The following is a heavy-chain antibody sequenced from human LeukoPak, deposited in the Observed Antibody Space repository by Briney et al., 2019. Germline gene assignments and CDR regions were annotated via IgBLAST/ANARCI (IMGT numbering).Heavy chain of an antibody. V-gene: IGHV4-34*01. CDR2: INNSGST. Sequence: SETLSLTCAVYGGSFSGYYWSWIRQPPGKGLEWIGEINNSGSTNYNPSLKSRVTISLDTSKNQFSLKLSSVTAADTAVYYCAGSYYYGSGSYSAYFDYWGQGTLVTVSS. CDR3: AGSYYYGSGSYSAYFDY. D-gene: IGHD3-10*01. J-gene: IGHJ4*02. CDR1: GGSFSGYY.